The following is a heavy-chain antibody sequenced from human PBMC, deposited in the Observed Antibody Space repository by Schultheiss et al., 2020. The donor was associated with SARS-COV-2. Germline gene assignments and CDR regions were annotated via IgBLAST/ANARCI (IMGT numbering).Heavy chain of an antibody. Sequence: SETLSLTCSVSGDSMKDNHWSWIRQPPGKGLEWIADMYYSGKSDYNPTLRSRVTISIDTSRNQFSLNLSSVTAADTAVYYCAKRGGSYTPLAFDIWGQGTMVTVSS. D-gene: IGHD1-26*01. CDR1: GDSMKDNH. V-gene: IGHV4-59*01. J-gene: IGHJ3*02. CDR3: AKRGGSYTPLAFDI. CDR2: MYYSGKS.